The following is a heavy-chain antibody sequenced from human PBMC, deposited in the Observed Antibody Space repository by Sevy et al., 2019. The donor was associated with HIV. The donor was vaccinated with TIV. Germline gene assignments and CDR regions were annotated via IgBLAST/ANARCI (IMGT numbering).Heavy chain of an antibody. CDR1: GGSFSGYY. Sequence: SETLSLTCAVYGGSFSGYYWSWIRQPPGKGLEWIGEINHSGSTNYNPSLKSRVTISVDTSKNQFSLKLSSVTAADTAVYYCARALSHYCSSTSCQTFRWFDPWGQGTLVTVSS. J-gene: IGHJ5*02. CDR2: INHSGST. CDR3: ARALSHYCSSTSCQTFRWFDP. V-gene: IGHV4-34*01. D-gene: IGHD2-2*01.